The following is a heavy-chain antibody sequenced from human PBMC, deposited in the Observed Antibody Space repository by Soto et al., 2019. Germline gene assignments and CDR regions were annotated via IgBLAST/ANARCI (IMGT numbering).Heavy chain of an antibody. D-gene: IGHD3-3*01. V-gene: IGHV1-8*01. Sequence: ASVKVSCKASGYTFTSYDINWVRQATGQGLEWMGWMNPNSGNTGYAQKFQGRVTMTRNTSISTAYMGLSSLRSEDTAVYYCASPQRYYDFWSGYFPADYYGMDVSGQVTTLIVSS. J-gene: IGHJ6*02. CDR2: MNPNSGNT. CDR1: GYTFTSYD. CDR3: ASPQRYYDFWSGYFPADYYGMDV.